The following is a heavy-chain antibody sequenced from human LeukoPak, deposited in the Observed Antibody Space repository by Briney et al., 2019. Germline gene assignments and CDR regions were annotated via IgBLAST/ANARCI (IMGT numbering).Heavy chain of an antibody. CDR3: ARHVNGEAARPPLDFDY. CDR2: INHSEST. CDR1: GESFSTNY. Sequence: SETLSLTCAVYGESFSTNYWSWIRQPPGKGLEWIGEINHSESTNFNPSLKSRVTISVDTSKNQFSLKLSSVTAADTAVYYCARHVNGEAARPPLDFDYWGQGTLVTVSS. D-gene: IGHD6-6*01. J-gene: IGHJ4*02. V-gene: IGHV4-34*01.